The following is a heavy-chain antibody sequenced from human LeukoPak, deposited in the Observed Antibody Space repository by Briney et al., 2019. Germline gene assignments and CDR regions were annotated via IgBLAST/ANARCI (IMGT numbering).Heavy chain of an antibody. V-gene: IGHV3-30*18. Sequence: GGSLRLSCAAPGFTFSSYGMHWVRQAPGKGLEWVAVISYDGSNKYYADSVKGRFTISRDNSKNTLYLQMNSLRAEDTAVYYCAKGPYYYDSSGYDYYGMDVWGQGTTVTVSS. CDR3: AKGPYYYDSSGYDYYGMDV. CDR1: GFTFSSYG. D-gene: IGHD3-22*01. J-gene: IGHJ6*02. CDR2: ISYDGSNK.